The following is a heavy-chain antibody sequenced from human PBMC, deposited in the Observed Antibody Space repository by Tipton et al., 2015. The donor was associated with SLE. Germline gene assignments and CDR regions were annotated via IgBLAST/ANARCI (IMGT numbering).Heavy chain of an antibody. CDR1: GFSINTGYF. CDR2: VFRSGST. CDR3: ARDTSLSGHDY. J-gene: IGHJ4*02. Sequence: TLSLTCTVSGFSINTGYFWAGIRQPPGKGLEWIGYVFRSGSTQYNASLKSRVTISVDTSKNQFSLQLSSVTAADTAVYYCARDTSLSGHDYWGQGTLVTVSS. D-gene: IGHD6-19*01. V-gene: IGHV4-38-2*02.